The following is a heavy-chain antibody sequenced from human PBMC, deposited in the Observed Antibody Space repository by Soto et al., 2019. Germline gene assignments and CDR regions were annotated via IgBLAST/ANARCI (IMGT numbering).Heavy chain of an antibody. Sequence: GGSLRLSCAASGFTVSSGHMAWVRQAPGKGLEWISVLFSGGSSYYADSVKGRFTISRDNSKNTLSLEMSSLRLEDTAVYFCARDTYSSGWYDFWGQGTLVTVSS. D-gene: IGHD6-19*01. CDR3: ARDTYSSGWYDF. CDR1: GFTVSSGH. CDR2: LFSGGSS. J-gene: IGHJ5*01. V-gene: IGHV3-53*05.